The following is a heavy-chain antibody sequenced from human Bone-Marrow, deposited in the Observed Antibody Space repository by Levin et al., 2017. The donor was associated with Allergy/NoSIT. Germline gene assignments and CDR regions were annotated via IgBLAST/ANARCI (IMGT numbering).Heavy chain of an antibody. J-gene: IGHJ4*02. D-gene: IGHD5-12*01. CDR1: GFKFSSYA. Sequence: PGGSLRLSCAASGFKFSSYAMSWVRQAPGKGLEWVSSISGGGGSTYYADSVKGRFTIFRDNSKKTLYLQMKSLRAEDTAVYYCAKWATGLLDYFDYWGQGTLVTVSS. CDR3: AKWATGLLDYFDY. V-gene: IGHV3-23*01. CDR2: ISGGGGST.